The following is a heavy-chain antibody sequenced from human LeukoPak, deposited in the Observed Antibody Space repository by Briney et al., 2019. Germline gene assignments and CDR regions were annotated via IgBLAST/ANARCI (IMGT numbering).Heavy chain of an antibody. V-gene: IGHV1-2*02. Sequence: ASVKVSCKASGYTFTGYYMHWVRQAPGQGLEWMGWINPNSGGTNYAQKFQGRVTMTRDTSISTAYMELSRLRSDDTAVYYCARLDPVAAAGYNWFDPWGQGTLVTVSS. CDR3: ARLDPVAAAGYNWFDP. CDR1: GYTFTGYY. J-gene: IGHJ5*02. D-gene: IGHD6-13*01. CDR2: INPNSGGT.